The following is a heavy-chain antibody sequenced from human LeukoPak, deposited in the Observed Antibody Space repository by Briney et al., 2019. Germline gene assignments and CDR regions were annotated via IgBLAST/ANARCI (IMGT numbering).Heavy chain of an antibody. CDR3: ARDLGQYVWGSYHRRWYFDY. V-gene: IGHV3-7*01. CDR1: GFTFSSYW. Sequence: PGGSLRLSCAASGFTFSSYWMSWVRQAPGKGLEWVANIKQDGSEKYYVDSVKGRFTISRDNAKNSLYLQMNSLRAEDTAVYYCARDLGQYVWGSYHRRWYFDYWGQGTLVTVSS. CDR2: IKQDGSEK. D-gene: IGHD3-16*02. J-gene: IGHJ4*02.